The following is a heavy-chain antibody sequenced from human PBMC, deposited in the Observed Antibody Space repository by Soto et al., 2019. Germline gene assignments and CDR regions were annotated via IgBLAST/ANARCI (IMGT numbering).Heavy chain of an antibody. CDR2: IIPIFGTA. J-gene: IGHJ3*02. CDR1: GGTFSSYA. D-gene: IGHD3-22*01. Sequence: QVQLVQSGAEVKKPGSSVKVSCKASGGTFSSYAISWVRQAPGQGLEWMGGIIPIFGTANYAQKFQGRVTITAEESTSKAYMELSSLRSEDTAVYYCALSISSGYDGASDAFDIWGQGTMVTVSS. V-gene: IGHV1-69*01. CDR3: ALSISSGYDGASDAFDI.